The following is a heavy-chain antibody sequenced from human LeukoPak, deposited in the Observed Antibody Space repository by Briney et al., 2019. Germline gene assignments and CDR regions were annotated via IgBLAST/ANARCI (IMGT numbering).Heavy chain of an antibody. Sequence: PSETLSLTCAVSGGSIGSGNWWSWVRQPPGKGLEWIGEINHSGSTNYNPSLKSRVTISVDTSKNQFSLKLSSVTAADTAVYYCASSSGGIAAAGYYYYYGMDVWGQGTTVTVSS. CDR3: ASSSGGIAAAGYYYYYGMDV. CDR1: GGSIGSGNW. J-gene: IGHJ6*02. CDR2: INHSGST. D-gene: IGHD6-13*01. V-gene: IGHV4-4*02.